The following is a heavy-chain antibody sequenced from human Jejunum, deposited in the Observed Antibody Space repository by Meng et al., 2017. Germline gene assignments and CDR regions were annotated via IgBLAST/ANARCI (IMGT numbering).Heavy chain of an antibody. Sequence: EGQLVETGGGLIQPGGSLGLSCAASAFTVSSNYMSWVRQAPGKGLEWVSIIYSGGSTYYADSVKGRFTISRDNSKNTVYLQMNGLRAEDTALYYCAGDSTSGPGSYSLPFWGQGTLVTVSS. J-gene: IGHJ4*02. CDR2: IYSGGST. V-gene: IGHV3-53*02. D-gene: IGHD3-10*01. CDR1: AFTVSSNY. CDR3: AGDSTSGPGSYSLPF.